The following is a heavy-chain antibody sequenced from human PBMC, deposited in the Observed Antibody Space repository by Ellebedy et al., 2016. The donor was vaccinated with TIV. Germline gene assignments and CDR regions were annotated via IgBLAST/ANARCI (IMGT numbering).Heavy chain of an antibody. V-gene: IGHV1-46*01. J-gene: IGHJ6*02. CDR2: INPSGGST. CDR1: GYTFTSYY. CDR3: ARCPVRGVMDV. D-gene: IGHD3-10*01. Sequence: ASVKVSXXASGYTFTSYYMHWVRQAPGQGLEWMGIINPSGGSTSYAQKFQGRVTMTRDTSTSTVYMELSSLRSEDTAVYYCARCPVRGVMDVWGQGTTVTVSS.